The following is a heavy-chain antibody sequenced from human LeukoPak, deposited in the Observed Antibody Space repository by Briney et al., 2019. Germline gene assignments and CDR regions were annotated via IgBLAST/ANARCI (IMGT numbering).Heavy chain of an antibody. Sequence: SQTLSLTCAISGDSVSSNSAAWNWIRQSPSRGLEWLGRTYYRSKWYKDYAVSVKSRITINPDTSKNQFSLQLNSVTPEDTAVYYCARDVNYYGSGSYYNGGDYYYYYYMDVWGKGTTVTVSS. J-gene: IGHJ6*03. D-gene: IGHD3-10*01. CDR1: GDSVSSNSAA. V-gene: IGHV6-1*01. CDR3: ARDVNYYGSGSYYNGGDYYYYYYMDV. CDR2: TYYRSKWYK.